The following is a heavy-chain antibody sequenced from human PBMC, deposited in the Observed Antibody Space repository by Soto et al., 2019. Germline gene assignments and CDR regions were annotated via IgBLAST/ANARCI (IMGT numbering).Heavy chain of an antibody. CDR2: IYPGDSDT. CDR3: PRLISPVAARPS. D-gene: IGHD2-15*01. V-gene: IGHV5-51*01. Sequence: PGESLKISCKGSGYIFTDYWIAWVRQMPGKAPEWMGTIYPGDSDTRYSPSFKGQVTISADKSINTAYLQWSSLKASYTAMYYCPRLISPVAARPSWGQGTLVTVSS. J-gene: IGHJ4*02. CDR1: GYIFTDYW.